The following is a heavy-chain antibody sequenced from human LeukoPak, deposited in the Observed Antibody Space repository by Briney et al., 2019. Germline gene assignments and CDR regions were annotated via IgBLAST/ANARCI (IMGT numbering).Heavy chain of an antibody. V-gene: IGHV4-59*01. CDR2: IYYSGST. CDR1: GGSISSYY. CDR3: ARGNRYSNYLGYYYYGMDV. J-gene: IGHJ6*02. D-gene: IGHD4-4*01. Sequence: SETLSLTCTVPGGSISSYYWSWIRQPPGKGLEWIGYIYYSGSTNYNPSLKSRVTISVDTSKNQFSLKLSSVTAADTAVYYRARGNRYSNYLGYYYYGMDVWGQGTTVTVSS.